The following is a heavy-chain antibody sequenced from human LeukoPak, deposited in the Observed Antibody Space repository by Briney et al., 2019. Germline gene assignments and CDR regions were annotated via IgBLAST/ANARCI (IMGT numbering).Heavy chain of an antibody. Sequence: TGGSLRLSCAASGFTFSTYTMNWVRQAPGKGLEWVSSISSIGSTIYYADPVKGRFTISRDNAKNSLYLQMNSLRVEDTAVYYCAREMNYYDSSGRNAFDIWGQGTMVTVSS. D-gene: IGHD3-22*01. CDR3: AREMNYYDSSGRNAFDI. CDR2: ISSIGSTI. V-gene: IGHV3-48*01. J-gene: IGHJ3*02. CDR1: GFTFSTYT.